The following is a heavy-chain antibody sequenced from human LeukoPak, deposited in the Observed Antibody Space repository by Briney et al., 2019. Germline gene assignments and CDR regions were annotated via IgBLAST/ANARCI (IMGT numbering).Heavy chain of an antibody. CDR2: ISGSGGST. D-gene: IGHD3-10*01. Sequence: GGSLRLSCAASGFTFDDYAMHWVRQAPGKGLEWVSGISGSGGSTDYADSVKGRFTISRDNSKNTLYLQMNSLRAEDTAVYYCAKGGWFGDFDYWGQGTLVTVSP. V-gene: IGHV3-23*01. J-gene: IGHJ4*02. CDR3: AKGGWFGDFDY. CDR1: GFTFDDYA.